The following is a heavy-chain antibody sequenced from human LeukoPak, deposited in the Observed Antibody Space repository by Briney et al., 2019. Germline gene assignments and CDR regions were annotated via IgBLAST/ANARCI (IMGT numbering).Heavy chain of an antibody. Sequence: ASVKVSCKASGFTFTSSAVQWVRQARGQRLEWIGWIVVGSGNTNYAQKFQERVTITRDASISTAYMELSRLRSDDTAVYYCARVGDSSGSLFDYWGQGTLVTVSS. J-gene: IGHJ4*02. CDR1: GFTFTSSA. CDR2: IVVGSGNT. D-gene: IGHD6-19*01. V-gene: IGHV1-58*01. CDR3: ARVGDSSGSLFDY.